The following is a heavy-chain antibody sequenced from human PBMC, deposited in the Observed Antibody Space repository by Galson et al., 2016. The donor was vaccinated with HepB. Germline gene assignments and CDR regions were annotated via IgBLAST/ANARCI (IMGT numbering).Heavy chain of an antibody. CDR1: GFSLSTSGVG. CDR2: IYWDDDR. CDR3: ARRLDSSGEPCFDY. V-gene: IGHV2-5*02. Sequence: PALVKPTQTLALTCTFSGFSLSTSGVGVGWIRQPPGKAPEWLGIIYWDDDRRYSPSLKNRISIAQDMSKNEVVLTLANVEPGDTGTYYCARRLDSSGEPCFDYWGQGILVTVAS. J-gene: IGHJ4*02. D-gene: IGHD1-26*01.